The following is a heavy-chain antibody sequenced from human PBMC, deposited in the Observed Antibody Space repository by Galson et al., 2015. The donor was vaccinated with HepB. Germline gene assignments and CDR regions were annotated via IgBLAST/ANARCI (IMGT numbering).Heavy chain of an antibody. CDR3: ASRYYDSSGYYYPFDY. J-gene: IGHJ4*02. D-gene: IGHD3-22*01. Sequence: QSGAEVKKPGESLRISCKGSGYSFTSYWISWVRQMPGKGLEWMGRIDPSDSYTNYSPSFQGHVTISADKSISTAYLQWSSLKASDTAMYYCASRYYDSSGYYYPFDYWGQGTLVTVSS. CDR2: IDPSDSYT. CDR1: GYSFTSYW. V-gene: IGHV5-10-1*01.